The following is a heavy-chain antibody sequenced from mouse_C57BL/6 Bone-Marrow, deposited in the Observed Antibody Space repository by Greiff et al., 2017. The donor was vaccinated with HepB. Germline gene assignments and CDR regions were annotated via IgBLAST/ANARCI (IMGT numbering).Heavy chain of an antibody. J-gene: IGHJ3*01. V-gene: IGHV5-6*01. CDR1: GFTFSSYG. D-gene: IGHD2-4*01. CDR2: ISSGGSYT. Sequence: EVQLVESGGDLVKPGGSLKLSCAASGFTFSSYGMSWVRQTPDKRLEWVATISSGGSYTYYPDSVKGRFTISRDNAKNTLYLQMSSLKAENTAMYYCERLGDYDEGDWGQGTLVTVSA. CDR3: ERLGDYDEGD.